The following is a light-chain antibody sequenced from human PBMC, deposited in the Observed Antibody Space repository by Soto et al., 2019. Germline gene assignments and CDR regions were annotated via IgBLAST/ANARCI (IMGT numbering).Light chain of an antibody. V-gene: IGLV1-51*02. CDR3: GTWDSSLSAVV. J-gene: IGLJ3*02. Sequence: QSVLTQPPSVSAAPRQKVTISCSGSSSNIGNNFVSWYQHLPGTAPKLLIFENDKLPSGIPDRFSASKSGTSATLAITGLQTGDEADYYCGTWDSSLSAVVFGGGTKVTVL. CDR2: END. CDR1: SSNIGNNF.